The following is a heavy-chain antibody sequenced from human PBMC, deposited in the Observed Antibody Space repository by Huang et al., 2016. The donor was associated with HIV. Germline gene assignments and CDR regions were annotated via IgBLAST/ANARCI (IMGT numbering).Heavy chain of an antibody. CDR3: ARDWSFGSSTSPAD. J-gene: IGHJ4*02. CDR2: INPKRGGT. Sequence: QVQLVQSGAEVKNPGASVRVSCNASGYTFTDSNIHWGRQAPGQGLEWMGWINPKRGGTIYAQRFQGRITMTRDTTISIVHRDLRRIQSDDTAVYFCARDWSFGSSTSPADWGQGTLVTVSS. D-gene: IGHD6-6*01. CDR1: GYTFTDSN. V-gene: IGHV1-2*02.